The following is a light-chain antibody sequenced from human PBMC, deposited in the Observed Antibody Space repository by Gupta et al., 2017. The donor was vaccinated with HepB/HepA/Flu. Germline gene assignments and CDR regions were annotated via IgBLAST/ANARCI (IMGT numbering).Light chain of an antibody. CDR2: NAS. J-gene: IGKJ1*01. CDR3: QHYQNLWWT. V-gene: IGKV1-5*03. Sequence: VQLAPSPSPLSASVGDSVTITCRASQDINYWLDWFQQKPGTVPKVLISNASNLESGVPSRFSGSGSGTQFTPTINNLQPDDFATYYCQHYQNLWWTFGQGTKVEVK. CDR1: QDINYW.